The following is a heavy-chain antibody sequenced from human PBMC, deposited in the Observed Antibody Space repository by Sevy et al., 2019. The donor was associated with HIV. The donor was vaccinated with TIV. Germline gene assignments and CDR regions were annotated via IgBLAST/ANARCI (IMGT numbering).Heavy chain of an antibody. Sequence: SETLSLTCNVSGGSMTSSYWNWIRQPPGKGLEWIGYIYYTGNSKYNPSLKSRVTISVDTSKKQFSLKLSSVTNADTAEYYCVGGYALGLHYGMDVWGQGTTVTVSS. CDR3: VGGYALGLHYGMDV. J-gene: IGHJ6*02. D-gene: IGHD1-1*01. CDR2: IYYTGNS. V-gene: IGHV4-59*01. CDR1: GGSMTSSY.